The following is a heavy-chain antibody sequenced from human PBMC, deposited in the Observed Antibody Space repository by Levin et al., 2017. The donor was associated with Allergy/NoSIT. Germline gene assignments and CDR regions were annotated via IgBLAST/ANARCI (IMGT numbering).Heavy chain of an antibody. CDR1: GFTFSSYW. D-gene: IGHD3-22*01. CDR2: IKQDGSEK. V-gene: IGHV3-7*01. Sequence: GGSLRLSCAASGFTFSSYWMSWVRQAPGKGLEWVANIKQDGSEKYYVDSVKGRFTISRDNAKNSLYLQMNSLRDEETAVYYCASGGYYDSSGYYYGHAHDYWGQGTVVTVS. CDR3: ASGGYYDSSGYYYGHAHDY. J-gene: IGHJ4*02.